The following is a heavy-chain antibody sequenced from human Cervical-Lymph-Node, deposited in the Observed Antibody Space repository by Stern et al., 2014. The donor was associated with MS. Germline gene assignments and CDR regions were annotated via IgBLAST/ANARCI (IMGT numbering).Heavy chain of an antibody. D-gene: IGHD3-16*01. CDR1: GFTFSDYY. J-gene: IGHJ6*02. CDR2: VSSSGTAI. CDR3: ARDLRRARSSIWYYGMDV. Sequence: VQLVESGGDLVKPGGSLRLSCVGSGFTFSDYYMSWVRQAPGKGLEWVSYVSSSGTAIYYADSMKGRFNISRDKAKNSMDLEMTSLRVEDTAVYYCARDLRRARSSIWYYGMDVWGQGTTVTVSS. V-gene: IGHV3-11*01.